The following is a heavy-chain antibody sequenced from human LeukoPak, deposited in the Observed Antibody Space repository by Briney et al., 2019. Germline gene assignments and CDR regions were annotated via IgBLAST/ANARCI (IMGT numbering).Heavy chain of an antibody. CDR1: GFTFSDYY. V-gene: IGHV3-11*04. CDR2: ISSRGSTI. Sequence: GGSLRLSCAASGFTFSDYYMSWIRQAPGKGLEWVSYISSRGSTIYYADSVEGRFTISRDNAKNSLYLQMNSLRAEDTAVYYCARDQEEWELLPYYFDYWGQGTLVTVSS. D-gene: IGHD1-26*01. CDR3: ARDQEEWELLPYYFDY. J-gene: IGHJ4*02.